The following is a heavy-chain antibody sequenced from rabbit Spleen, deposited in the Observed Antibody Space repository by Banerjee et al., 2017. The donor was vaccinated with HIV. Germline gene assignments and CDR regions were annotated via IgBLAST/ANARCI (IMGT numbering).Heavy chain of an antibody. Sequence: QEQLVESGGGLVQPEGSLTLTCTASGFSFSSSYYMCWVRQAPGKGLELIACIYVSVGSTWYASWVNGRFTISRSTSLNTVDLKMASLTAADTATYFCARDLPDIIGWNFGFWGPGTLVTVS. V-gene: IGHV1S43*01. J-gene: IGHJ3*01. CDR2: IYVSVGST. CDR1: GFSFSSSYY. D-gene: IGHD1-1*01. CDR3: ARDLPDIIGWNFGF.